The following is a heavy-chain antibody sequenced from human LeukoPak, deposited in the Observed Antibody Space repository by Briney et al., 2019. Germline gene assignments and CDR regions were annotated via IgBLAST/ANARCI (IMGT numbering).Heavy chain of an antibody. CDR3: VRYCSSTTCYTRAVDY. Sequence: SATLSLTCTVSGYSITSGYNWAWIRQPPGKVLEGIGRIYHSGRAYYNPSLKSRVTISVDTSKNQFSLKLSSVPPADPAVYSCVRYCSSTTCYTRAVDYWGQGTLVTVSS. CDR1: GYSITSGYN. J-gene: IGHJ4*02. V-gene: IGHV4-38-2*02. D-gene: IGHD2-2*02. CDR2: IYHSGRA.